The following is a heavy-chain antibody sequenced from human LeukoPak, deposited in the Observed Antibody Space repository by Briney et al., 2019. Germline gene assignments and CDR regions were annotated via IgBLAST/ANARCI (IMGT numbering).Heavy chain of an antibody. CDR3: GRDYSGSIDY. V-gene: IGHV4-59*01. J-gene: IGHJ4*02. Sequence: SETLSLTCTVSGGSISSYYWNWIRQSPGRGLEWIGDIYYSGSTNYNPSLKSRVTISVDTSKNQFSLRLTSVTAADTAVYYCGRDYSGSIDYWGQGTLVTVSS. CDR1: GGSISSYY. D-gene: IGHD3-10*01. CDR2: IYYSGST.